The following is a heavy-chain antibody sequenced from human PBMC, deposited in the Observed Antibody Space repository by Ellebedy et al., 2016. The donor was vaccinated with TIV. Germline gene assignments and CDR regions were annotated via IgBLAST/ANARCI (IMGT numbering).Heavy chain of an antibody. D-gene: IGHD5-18*01. Sequence: GGSLRLSCAASGFTFSEYGMGWVRHTPGKGLEWLSSVSVVSNTYYAESVKGRFTVSRDDSRNTVHLQMDSLRAEDTAIYYCAKEMDPSSWLLDYWGQGTLVTVSS. CDR1: GFTFSEYG. CDR3: AKEMDPSSWLLDY. CDR2: VSVVSNT. J-gene: IGHJ4*02. V-gene: IGHV3-23*01.